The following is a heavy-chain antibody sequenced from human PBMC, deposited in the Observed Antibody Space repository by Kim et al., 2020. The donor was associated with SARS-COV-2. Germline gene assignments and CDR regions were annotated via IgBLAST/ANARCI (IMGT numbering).Heavy chain of an antibody. CDR3: ARDSVVVVPAAMPTVGSVYYYYYGMDV. D-gene: IGHD2-2*01. Sequence: SETLSLTCTVSGGSISSGSYYWSWIRQPAGKGLEWIGRIYTSGSTNYNPSLKSRVTISVDTSKNQFSLKLSSVTAADTAVYYCARDSVVVVPAAMPTVGSVYYYYYGMDVWGQGTTVTVSS. V-gene: IGHV4-61*02. CDR1: GGSISSGSYY. J-gene: IGHJ6*02. CDR2: IYTSGST.